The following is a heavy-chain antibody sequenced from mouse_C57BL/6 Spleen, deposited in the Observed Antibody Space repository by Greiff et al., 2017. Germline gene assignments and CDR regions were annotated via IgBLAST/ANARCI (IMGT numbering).Heavy chain of an antibody. CDR1: GYTFTSYW. CDR2: INPSSGYT. V-gene: IGHV1-7*01. J-gene: IGHJ4*01. CDR3: ARSPVVEDYAMDY. Sequence: VQLQQSGAELAKPGASVKLSCKASGYTFTSYWMHWVKQRPGQGLEWIGYINPSSGYTKYNQKFKDKATLTADKSSSTAYMQLSSLTYEDSAVYYCARSPVVEDYAMDYWGQGTSVTVSS. D-gene: IGHD1-1*01.